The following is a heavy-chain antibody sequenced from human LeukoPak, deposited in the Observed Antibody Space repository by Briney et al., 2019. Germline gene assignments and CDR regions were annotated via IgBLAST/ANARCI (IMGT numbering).Heavy chain of an antibody. J-gene: IGHJ4*02. CDR3: ARVHRRIAAAGTGYYFDY. CDR1: GYTFTVYY. Sequence: GASVKVSCKASGYTFTVYYMHWVRQAPGQGLEWMGWINPNSGGTNYAQKFQGRVTTTRDTSISTAYMELSRLRSDDTAVYYCARVHRRIAAAGTGYYFDYWGQGTLVTVSS. D-gene: IGHD6-13*01. V-gene: IGHV1-2*02. CDR2: INPNSGGT.